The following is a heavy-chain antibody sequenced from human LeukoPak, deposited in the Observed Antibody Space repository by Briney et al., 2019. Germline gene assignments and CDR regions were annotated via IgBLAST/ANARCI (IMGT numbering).Heavy chain of an antibody. J-gene: IGHJ4*02. D-gene: IGHD5-24*01. CDR1: GCTFSSYV. Sequence: GGSLRLSCAAPGCTFSSYVMNWVRQAPGKGLEWVSTITGSGDNTYYADSVKGRFTISRDNSKNTLYLQMISLRAEDTAVYYCARSKDGYNIYDYWGQGTLAIVSS. V-gene: IGHV3-23*01. CDR2: ITGSGDNT. CDR3: ARSKDGYNIYDY.